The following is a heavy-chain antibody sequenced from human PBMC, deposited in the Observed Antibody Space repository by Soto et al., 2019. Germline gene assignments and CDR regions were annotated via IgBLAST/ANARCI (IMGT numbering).Heavy chain of an antibody. CDR2: LSFDASKK. J-gene: IGHJ4*02. CDR1: GFNFSAYG. Sequence: QVQLVESGGGVVQPGRSLRLSCAASGFNFSAYGMHWVRQAPGTGLELVALLSFDASKKYYADSVKGRFTISRDTSRNTLYLQMHSLRVEDTAVYYCRVGVADWGQGTRVTVSS. D-gene: IGHD1-26*01. CDR3: RVGVAD. V-gene: IGHV3-30*03.